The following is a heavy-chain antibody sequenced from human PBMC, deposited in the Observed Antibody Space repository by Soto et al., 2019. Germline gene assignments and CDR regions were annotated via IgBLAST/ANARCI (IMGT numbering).Heavy chain of an antibody. J-gene: IGHJ1*01. CDR3: ARVTGTAYFQH. CDR1: GGSVSSGSYY. D-gene: IGHD1-20*01. Sequence: SETLSLTCTVSGGSVSSGSYYWSWIRQPPGKGLEWIGYIYYSGSTNYNPSLKSRVTISVDTSKNQFSLKLSSVTAADTAVYYCARVTGTAYFQHWGQGTLVTVSS. V-gene: IGHV4-61*01. CDR2: IYYSGST.